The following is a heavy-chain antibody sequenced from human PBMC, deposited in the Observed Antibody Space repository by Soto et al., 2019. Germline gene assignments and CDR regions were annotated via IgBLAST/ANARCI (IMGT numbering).Heavy chain of an antibody. D-gene: IGHD5-12*01. CDR3: AHSDGYNYKFDY. J-gene: IGHJ4*02. CDR1: GFSLRTSGVG. Sequence: QITLKESGPMVVKPTQTITLTCTFSGFSLRTSGVGVGWIRQSPGKALEWLALIYWDGDKRYNPSLRSRLAITKDTPKNQVILTMPNMDPVDTATYYFAHSDGYNYKFDYWGQGTLVTVSS. V-gene: IGHV2-5*02. CDR2: IYWDGDK.